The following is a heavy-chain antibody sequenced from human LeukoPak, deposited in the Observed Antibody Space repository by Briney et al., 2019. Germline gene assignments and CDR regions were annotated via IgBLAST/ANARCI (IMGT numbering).Heavy chain of an antibody. D-gene: IGHD6-13*01. CDR2: ISAYNGNT. CDR3: ARDSQGIPGFQH. V-gene: IGHV1-18*01. CDR1: GYTLTELS. J-gene: IGHJ1*01. Sequence: ASVKVSCKVSGYTLTELSMHWVRQAPGKGLEWMGWISAYNGNTNYAQKLQGRVTMTTDTSTSTAYMELRSLRSDDTAVYYCARDSQGIPGFQHWGQGTLVTVSS.